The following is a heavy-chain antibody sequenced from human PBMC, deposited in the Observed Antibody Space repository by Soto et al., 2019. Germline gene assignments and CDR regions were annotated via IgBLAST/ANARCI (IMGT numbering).Heavy chain of an antibody. V-gene: IGHV1-69*13. J-gene: IGHJ5*02. Sequence: SVKVSCKASGGTFSSYAISWVRQAPGQGLEWMGGIIPIFGTANYAQKFQGRVTITADESTSTAYMELSSLRSEDTAVYYCVGVVAAMEPPGLFDPWGQGTLVTVSS. CDR2: IIPIFGTA. CDR3: VGVVAAMEPPGLFDP. CDR1: GGTFSSYA. D-gene: IGHD2-15*01.